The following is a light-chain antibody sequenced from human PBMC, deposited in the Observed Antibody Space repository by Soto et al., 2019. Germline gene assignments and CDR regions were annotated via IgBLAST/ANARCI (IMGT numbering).Light chain of an antibody. CDR3: QQRSNWPLT. J-gene: IGKJ4*01. Sequence: EIVLTQSPATLPLSPGERATLSCRASRSVSSYLAWYQQKPGQAPRLLIYDASNRATGIPARFSGSGSGTDFTLTISSLEPEDFAVYYCQQRSNWPLTFGGGTKVDIK. V-gene: IGKV3-11*01. CDR1: RSVSSY. CDR2: DAS.